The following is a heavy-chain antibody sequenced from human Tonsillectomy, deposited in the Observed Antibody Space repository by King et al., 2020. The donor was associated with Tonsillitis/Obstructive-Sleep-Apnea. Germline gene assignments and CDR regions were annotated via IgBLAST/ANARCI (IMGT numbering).Heavy chain of an antibody. D-gene: IGHD2-15*01. V-gene: IGHV3-21*01. CDR2: ISSGGTYI. J-gene: IGHJ4*02. Sequence: VQLVESGGGLVKRGGSLRLSCAASGFTLSTYSMNWVRQAPGKGLEWVSSISSGGTYIYYADSVRGRFTISRDNAKNSLYLQMNSLGAEDTAVYYCAREYCRGGSCPREGFDYWGQGTLVTVSS. CDR1: GFTLSTYS. CDR3: AREYCRGGSCPREGFDY.